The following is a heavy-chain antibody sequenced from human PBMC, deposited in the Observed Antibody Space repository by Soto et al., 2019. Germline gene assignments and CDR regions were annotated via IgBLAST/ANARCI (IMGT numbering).Heavy chain of an antibody. Sequence: PSETLSLTCTVSGASITGSFFWSWIRQPAGKGLEWIGRFSLSGTTNYNPSLRSRVTMSADVSKNQFSLRLTSVTAADTALYYCARGMTPPGAPAWYYFDSWGQETLVTVSS. CDR1: GASITGSFF. CDR3: ARGMTPPGAPAWYYFDS. CDR2: FSLSGTT. D-gene: IGHD2-8*02. V-gene: IGHV4-4*07. J-gene: IGHJ4*02.